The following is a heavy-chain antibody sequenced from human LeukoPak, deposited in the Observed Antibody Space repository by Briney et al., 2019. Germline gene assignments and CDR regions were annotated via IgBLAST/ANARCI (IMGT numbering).Heavy chain of an antibody. D-gene: IGHD1-26*01. J-gene: IGHJ4*02. Sequence: SETLSLTCAVYGVSFSGYYWSWIRQPPGKGLEWIGEINHSGSTNYNPSLKSRVTISVDTSKNQFSLKLSSATAADTAVYYCARGRSYRTEYTYWGQGTLVTVSS. V-gene: IGHV4-34*01. CDR2: INHSGST. CDR1: GVSFSGYY. CDR3: ARGRSYRTEYTY.